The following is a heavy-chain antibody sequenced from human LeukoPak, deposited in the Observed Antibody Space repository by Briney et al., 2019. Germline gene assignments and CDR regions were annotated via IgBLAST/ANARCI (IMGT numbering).Heavy chain of an antibody. J-gene: IGHJ4*02. Sequence: GGSLRLSCAASGFTFSSYAMSWVRQAPGKGLEWVSGISWNSGSIGYADPVKGRFTISRDNAKNSLYLQMNSLRAEDTALYYSAKDISRGSGWYEDAFDYWGQGTLVTVSS. D-gene: IGHD6-19*01. V-gene: IGHV3-9*01. CDR1: GFTFSSYA. CDR3: AKDISRGSGWYEDAFDY. CDR2: ISWNSGSI.